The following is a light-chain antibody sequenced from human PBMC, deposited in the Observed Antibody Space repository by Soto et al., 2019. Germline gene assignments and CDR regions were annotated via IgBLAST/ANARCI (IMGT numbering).Light chain of an antibody. Sequence: DNQMTQSPSSLSASVGDRVTITCQASQDITNYLNWYQQKPGKAPRLLLYDASSLETGVPSRFRGSGSGTDFTFTISSLQPEDIATYYCQHYDHLPITFGQGTRLEIK. CDR3: QHYDHLPIT. J-gene: IGKJ5*01. V-gene: IGKV1-33*01. CDR1: QDITNY. CDR2: DAS.